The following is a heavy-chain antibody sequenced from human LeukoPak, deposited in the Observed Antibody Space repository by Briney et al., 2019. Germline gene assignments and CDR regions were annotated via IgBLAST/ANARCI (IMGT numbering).Heavy chain of an antibody. Sequence: PGGSLRLSCAASGFTFSSYGMHWVRQAPGKGLEWVAVISYDGSNKYYADSVKGRFTISRDNSKNTLYLQMNSLRAEDTAVYYCAKGIAAAEPDYYYYGMDVWGQGTTVTVSS. D-gene: IGHD6-13*01. J-gene: IGHJ6*02. CDR3: AKGIAAAEPDYYYYGMDV. V-gene: IGHV3-30*18. CDR2: ISYDGSNK. CDR1: GFTFSSYG.